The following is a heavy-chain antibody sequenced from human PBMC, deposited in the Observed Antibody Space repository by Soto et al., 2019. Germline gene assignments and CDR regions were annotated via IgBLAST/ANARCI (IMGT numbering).Heavy chain of an antibody. J-gene: IGHJ4*02. CDR2: IWYDGSNK. Sequence: GGSLRLSCAASGFTFSSYGMHWVRQAPGKGLEWVAVIWYDGSNKYYADSVKGRFTISRDNSKNTLYLQMNSLRAEDTAVYYCARAPELSLYGPFDYWGQGTLVTVSS. CDR1: GFTFSSYG. CDR3: ARAPELSLYGPFDY. V-gene: IGHV3-33*01. D-gene: IGHD3-16*02.